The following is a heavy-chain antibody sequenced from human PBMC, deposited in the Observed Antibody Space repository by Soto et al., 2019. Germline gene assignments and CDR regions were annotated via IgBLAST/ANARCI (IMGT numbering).Heavy chain of an antibody. D-gene: IGHD7-27*01. J-gene: IGHJ6*02. Sequence: PGGSLRLSCSAPGFTFNSYAMHWVRQAPGKGLEYVSAISNNGVSTYYADSVKGRFSISRDNSKNTLYLQMSSLRAEDTAVYYCVKVPTGDLYYYGMDVWGQGTTVTVSS. CDR3: VKVPTGDLYYYGMDV. V-gene: IGHV3-64D*06. CDR1: GFTFNSYA. CDR2: ISNNGVST.